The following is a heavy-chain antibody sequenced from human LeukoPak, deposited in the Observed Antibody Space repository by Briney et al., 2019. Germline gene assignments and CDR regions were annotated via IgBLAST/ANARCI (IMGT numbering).Heavy chain of an antibody. CDR2: ISWNSGSI. V-gene: IGHV3-9*01. CDR3: AKDGMGSSWYYFDY. D-gene: IGHD6-13*01. Sequence: GISWNSGSIGYADSVKGRFTISRDNAKNSLYLQMNSLRAEDTALYYCAKDGMGSSWYYFDYWGQGTLVTVSS. J-gene: IGHJ4*02.